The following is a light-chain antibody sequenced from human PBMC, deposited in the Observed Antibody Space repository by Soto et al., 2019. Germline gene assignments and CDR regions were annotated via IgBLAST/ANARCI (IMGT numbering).Light chain of an antibody. CDR2: WAS. Sequence: DIVMTQSPDSLAVSLGERATINCKSSQSVLYSSNNKNYSGWYQQKPGQPPKLLIYWASTRESGVPDRFSGSGSGTDFTLTISSLQAEDVAVYYCQQYYITPPWTFGQGTKVEIK. CDR1: QSVLYSSNNKNY. J-gene: IGKJ1*01. CDR3: QQYYITPPWT. V-gene: IGKV4-1*01.